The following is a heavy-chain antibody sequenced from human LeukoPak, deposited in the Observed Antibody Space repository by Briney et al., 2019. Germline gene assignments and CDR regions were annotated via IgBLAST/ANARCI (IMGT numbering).Heavy chain of an antibody. J-gene: IGHJ4*02. V-gene: IGHV3-23*01. CDR2: ISGSGGST. D-gene: IGHD1-14*01. CDR3: AKPARTDYADY. CDR1: GFTSSSYW. Sequence: GGSLRLSCAASGFTSSSYWMSWVRQAPGKGLEWVSSISGSGGSTYYADSVKGRFTISRDNSKNTLYLQMNSLRAEDTAIYYCAKPARTDYADYWGQGTLVTVSS.